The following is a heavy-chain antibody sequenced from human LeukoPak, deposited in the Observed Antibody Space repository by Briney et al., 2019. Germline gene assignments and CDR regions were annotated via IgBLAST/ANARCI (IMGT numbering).Heavy chain of an antibody. J-gene: IGHJ4*02. V-gene: IGHV3-53*01. Sequence: GGSLRLSCAASGFSVNNNYIDWVRQAPGKGLEWVSSMDNFGLKYYRDSVTGRFTISRDSASDMVYLKMSSLRVDDAAVYYCAGGTYYGTGGRPGFLNYWGLGTLVTVSS. CDR2: MDNFGLK. CDR1: GFSVNNNY. D-gene: IGHD3-10*01. CDR3: AGGTYYGTGGRPGFLNY.